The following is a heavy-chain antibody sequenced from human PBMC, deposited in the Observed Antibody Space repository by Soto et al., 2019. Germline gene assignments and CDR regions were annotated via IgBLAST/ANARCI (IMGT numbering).Heavy chain of an antibody. CDR3: ARDLEVVTSPVY. V-gene: IGHV1-18*01. CDR2: ISAYNGNT. J-gene: IGHJ4*02. D-gene: IGHD2-15*01. Sequence: QVQLVQSGAEVKKPGASVKVSCKASGYTFTSYGISWVRQAPGQGLEWMGWISAYNGNTNYAQKLQGRVTMTTDTTTNTAELGLGRLRSGDTAVYFCARDLEVVTSPVYWGQGTLVTVSS. CDR1: GYTFTSYG.